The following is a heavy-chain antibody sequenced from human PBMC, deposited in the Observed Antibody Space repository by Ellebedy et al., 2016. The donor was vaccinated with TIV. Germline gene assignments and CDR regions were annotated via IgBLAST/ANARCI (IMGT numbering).Heavy chain of an antibody. J-gene: IGHJ4*02. D-gene: IGHD3-22*01. V-gene: IGHV1-2*02. CDR3: ARAPFYYDNTGFPPGAFVD. Sequence: ASVKVSCKTSGYTFTGQFIHWVRQAPGQGLEWMGWINPNSAGTNYAQKFQGRVTLTRDTPISTAYMELSRLRSDATALYFCARAPFYYDNTGFPPGAFVDWGQGTLVTVSS. CDR1: GYTFTGQF. CDR2: INPNSAGT.